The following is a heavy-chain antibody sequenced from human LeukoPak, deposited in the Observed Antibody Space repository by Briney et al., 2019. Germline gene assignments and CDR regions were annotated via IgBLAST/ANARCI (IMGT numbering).Heavy chain of an antibody. D-gene: IGHD2-2*01. CDR2: INHSGST. Sequence: SETLSLTCAAYGGSFSGYYWSWIRQPPGKGLEWIGEINHSGSTNYNPSLKSRVTISVDTSKNQFSLKLSSVTAADTAVYYCARGWAKRRSSTSYYYYYMDVWGKGTTVTVSS. CDR3: ARGWAKRRSSTSYYYYYMDV. CDR1: GGSFSGYY. J-gene: IGHJ6*03. V-gene: IGHV4-34*01.